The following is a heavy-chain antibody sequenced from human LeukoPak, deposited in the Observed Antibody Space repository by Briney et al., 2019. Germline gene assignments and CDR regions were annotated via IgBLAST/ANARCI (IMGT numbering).Heavy chain of an antibody. V-gene: IGHV4-30-4*08. CDR3: AGNRDSPGAFDI. CDR2: IYYSGST. D-gene: IGHD1-14*01. CDR1: GGSISSGSYY. Sequence: SETLSLTCTVSGGSISSGSYYWSWIRQPPGKGLEWIGYIYYSGSTYYNPSLKSRVTISVDTSKNQFSLKLSSVTAADTAVYYCAGNRDSPGAFDIWGQGTMVTVSS. J-gene: IGHJ3*02.